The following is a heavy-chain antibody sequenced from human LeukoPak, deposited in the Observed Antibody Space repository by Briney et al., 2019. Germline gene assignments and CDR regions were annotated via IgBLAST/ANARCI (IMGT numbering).Heavy chain of an antibody. J-gene: IGHJ6*03. CDR1: GCSISSTSYY. Sequence: SETLSLTCTVSGCSISSTSYYWDWIRQSPEKGLEWIGSVYYSGSTYYNPSLKSRVTISVDKSKNQFSLKLSSVTAADTAVYYCATQPGYYYYMDVWGKGTTVTVSS. V-gene: IGHV4-39*01. CDR2: VYYSGST. CDR3: ATQPGYYYYMDV.